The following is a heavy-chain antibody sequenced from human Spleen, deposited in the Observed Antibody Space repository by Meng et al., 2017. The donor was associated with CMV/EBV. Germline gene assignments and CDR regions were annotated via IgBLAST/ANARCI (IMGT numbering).Heavy chain of an antibody. CDR2: IYGGGST. V-gene: IGHV3-53*01. J-gene: IGHJ6*02. CDR3: ARDKTGTYYGMDV. Sequence: GESLKISCAVSGFTVSTTYMSWVRQAPGKGLEWVSAIYGGGSTYYADSVKGRFTISRDNSKNTVYLQMNSLRAEDTAVYYCARDKTGTYYGMDVWGQGTTVTVSS. D-gene: IGHD1-1*01. CDR1: GFTVSTTY.